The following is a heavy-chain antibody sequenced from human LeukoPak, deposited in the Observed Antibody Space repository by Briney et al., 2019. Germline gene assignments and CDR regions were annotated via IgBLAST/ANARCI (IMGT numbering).Heavy chain of an antibody. Sequence: SETLSLTCTVSGGSISSYYWSWIRQPPGKGLEWMGYIYSSGGTYYNPSLKSRVTISVDTSKNQFSLKLSSVTAADTAVYYCARDRLRYYYGSGSRTYYYYAMDVWGQGTTVTVSS. CDR3: ARDRLRYYYGSGSRTYYYYAMDV. CDR2: IYSSGGT. CDR1: GGSISSYY. D-gene: IGHD3-10*01. V-gene: IGHV4-4*08. J-gene: IGHJ6*02.